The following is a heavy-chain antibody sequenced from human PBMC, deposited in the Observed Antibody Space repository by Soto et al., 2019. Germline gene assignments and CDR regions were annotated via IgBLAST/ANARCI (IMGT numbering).Heavy chain of an antibody. CDR2: INPNSGGT. V-gene: IGHV1-2*02. J-gene: IGHJ5*02. CDR1: GYTFTGYY. CDR3: ARGQYNWNRAGGWFDP. D-gene: IGHD1-20*01. Sequence: QVQLVQSGAEVKKPGASVKVSCKASGYTFTGYYMHWVRQAPGQGLEWMGWINPNSGGTNYAQKCQGMVTMTRDTSISTAYMELSRLRSDDTAVYYCARGQYNWNRAGGWFDPWGQGTLVTVSS.